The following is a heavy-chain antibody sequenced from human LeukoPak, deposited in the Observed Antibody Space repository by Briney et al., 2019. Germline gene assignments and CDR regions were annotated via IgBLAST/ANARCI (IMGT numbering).Heavy chain of an antibody. J-gene: IGHJ3*02. D-gene: IGHD6-19*01. CDR2: IGWDSKSI. V-gene: IGHV3-9*01. Sequence: GGSLRLSCAASGFTFDESAMHWVRQAPGKGLEWVSGIGWDSKSINYADSVKGRFTISRDNAKRSLYLQMNSLRAEDTALYYCAKAVAAPGAFDIWGRGTVVTVSS. CDR1: GFTFDESA. CDR3: AKAVAAPGAFDI.